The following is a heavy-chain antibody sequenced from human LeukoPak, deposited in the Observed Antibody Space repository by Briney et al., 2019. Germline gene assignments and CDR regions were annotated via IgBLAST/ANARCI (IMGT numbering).Heavy chain of an antibody. D-gene: IGHD6-13*01. CDR1: GFTFSSYE. Sequence: AGGSLRLSCAASGFTFSSYEMNWVRQAPGKGLEWVSYISSSGSTIYYADSVKGRFTISRDNAKNSLCLQMNSLRAEDTAVYYCARLGSSWYQDYYYMDVWGKGTTVTVSS. CDR2: ISSSGSTI. V-gene: IGHV3-48*03. J-gene: IGHJ6*03. CDR3: ARLGSSWYQDYYYMDV.